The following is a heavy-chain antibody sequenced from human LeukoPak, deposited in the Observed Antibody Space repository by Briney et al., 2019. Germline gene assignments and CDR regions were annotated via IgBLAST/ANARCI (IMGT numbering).Heavy chain of an antibody. CDR1: GYTFTGYH. Sequence: GASVKVSCKASGYTFTGYHMHWVRQAPGQGLEWMGIINPSGGSTSYAQKFQGRVTMTRDMSTSTVYMELSSLRSEDTAVYYCARDPEDYYDSSGHTKGDYWGQGTLVTVSS. D-gene: IGHD3-22*01. V-gene: IGHV1-46*01. J-gene: IGHJ4*02. CDR2: INPSGGST. CDR3: ARDPEDYYDSSGHTKGDY.